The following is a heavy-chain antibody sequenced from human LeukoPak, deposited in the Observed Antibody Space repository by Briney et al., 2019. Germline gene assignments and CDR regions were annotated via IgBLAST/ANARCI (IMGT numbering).Heavy chain of an antibody. J-gene: IGHJ4*02. D-gene: IGHD3-22*01. Sequence: GESLKISCKGSGYRFTNYWIGWVRQMPGKGLEWMGIIYPGDSETRYSPSFQGQVTISADKSISTAYLQWSSLKASDTAMYYCAKTLSGYPYYFDYWGQGTLVTVSS. CDR2: IYPGDSET. CDR1: GYRFTNYW. V-gene: IGHV5-51*01. CDR3: AKTLSGYPYYFDY.